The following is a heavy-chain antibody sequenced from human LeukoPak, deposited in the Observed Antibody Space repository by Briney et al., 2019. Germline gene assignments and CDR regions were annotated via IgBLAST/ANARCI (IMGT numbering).Heavy chain of an antibody. CDR2: INAGNGNT. CDR1: GGTFSSYA. V-gene: IGHV1-3*01. Sequence: ASVRVSCKASGGTFSSYAISWVRQAPGQRLEWMGWINAGNGNTKYSQKFQGRVTITRDTSASTAYMELSSLRSEDTAVYYCARQGTNFDYWGQGTLVTVSS. D-gene: IGHD2-8*01. CDR3: ARQGTNFDY. J-gene: IGHJ4*02.